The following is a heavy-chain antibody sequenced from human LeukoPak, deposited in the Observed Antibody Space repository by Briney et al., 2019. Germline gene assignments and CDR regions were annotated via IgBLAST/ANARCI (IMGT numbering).Heavy chain of an antibody. CDR1: GFTVSSNY. D-gene: IGHD3-10*01. CDR2: IYSGGST. J-gene: IGHJ4*02. Sequence: GGSLRLSCAASGFTVSSNYMSWVRQAPGKGLEWVSVIYSGGSTYYAESVKGRFTISRDNSKNTLYLQMNSLRAEDTAVYYCARASLWFGEALRGYWGQGTLVTVSS. CDR3: ARASLWFGEALRGY. V-gene: IGHV3-66*01.